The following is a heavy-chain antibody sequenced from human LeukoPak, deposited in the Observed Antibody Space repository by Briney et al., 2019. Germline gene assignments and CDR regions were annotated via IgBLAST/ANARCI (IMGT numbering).Heavy chain of an antibody. V-gene: IGHV3-48*01. D-gene: IGHD4-11*01. Sequence: PGGSLRLSCAASGFTFSSYSMNWVRQAPGKGLEWVSYISSSSSTIYYADSVKGRFTISRDNAKNSLYLQMNSLRAEDTAVYYCARDSHDYTPDYWGQGTLVTVSS. CDR3: ARDSHDYTPDY. CDR2: ISSSSSTI. J-gene: IGHJ4*02. CDR1: GFTFSSYS.